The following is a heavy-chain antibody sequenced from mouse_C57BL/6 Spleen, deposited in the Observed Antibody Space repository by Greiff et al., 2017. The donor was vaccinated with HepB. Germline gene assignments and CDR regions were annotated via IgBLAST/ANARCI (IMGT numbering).Heavy chain of an antibody. CDR3: TRESYGYGAWFAY. CDR2: ISSGGGYI. Sequence: EVHLVESGEGLVKPGGSLKLSCAASGFTFSSYAMSWVRQTPEKRLEWVAYISSGGGYIYYADTVKGRFTMSRDNARNTLYLQMSSLNAEDTAMYYCTRESYGYGAWFAYWGQGTLVTVSA. J-gene: IGHJ3*01. D-gene: IGHD2-2*01. CDR1: GFTFSSYA. V-gene: IGHV5-9-1*02.